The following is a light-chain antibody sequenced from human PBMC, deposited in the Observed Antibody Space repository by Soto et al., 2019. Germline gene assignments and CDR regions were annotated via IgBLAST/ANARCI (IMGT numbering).Light chain of an antibody. CDR1: QSVSSN. CDR2: NAS. CDR3: QHSRDCTCT. V-gene: IGKV3-11*01. Sequence: EIVLTQSPATLSLSPGERATLSCRASQSVSSNLAGYQQKPGQAPRLLIYNASNSATGIPVRFSGSGSGTDLTLTLGRLGPEVFAGGYCQHSRDCTCTVGGGTKVEMK. J-gene: IGKJ4*01.